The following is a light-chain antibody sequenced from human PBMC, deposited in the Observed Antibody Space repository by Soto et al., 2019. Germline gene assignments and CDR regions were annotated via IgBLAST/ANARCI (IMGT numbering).Light chain of an antibody. CDR3: QQSSKGPLT. J-gene: IGKJ2*01. Sequence: EIVLTQSPATLSLSPGERATLPCRASQSVSSYLAWYQQKPGQAPRLLIYDASNRATGIPARFSGSGSGTVVPINSSILEPEYVVVYYCQQSSKGPLTLGQGTRLEIK. V-gene: IGKV3-11*01. CDR1: QSVSSY. CDR2: DAS.